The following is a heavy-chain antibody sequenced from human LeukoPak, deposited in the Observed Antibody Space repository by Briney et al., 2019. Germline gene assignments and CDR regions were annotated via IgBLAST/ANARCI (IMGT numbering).Heavy chain of an antibody. V-gene: IGHV3-30*18. CDR2: ISYDGSNR. J-gene: IGHJ4*02. CDR1: GFTLSAYA. CDR3: AKEGLGSSWYPNYFDY. Sequence: GGSLRLSCAASGFTLSAYAMHWVRQAPGKGLEWVALISYDGSNRYYADFVKGRFTISRDSTKNTLYLQVNSLRAEDTAVYYCAKEGLGSSWYPNYFDYWGQGTLVTVSS. D-gene: IGHD6-13*01.